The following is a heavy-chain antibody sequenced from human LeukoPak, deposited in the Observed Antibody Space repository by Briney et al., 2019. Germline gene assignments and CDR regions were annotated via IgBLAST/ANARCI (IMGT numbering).Heavy chain of an antibody. Sequence: GGSLRLSCAASGFTFSSSYMSGVRQAPGKGREGFSIIYRSGSTYYADSVKGRFTISRDTSKNTLYLQMNSLRAEDTALYYCTSDGSSGWYYFDYWGQGTLVTVSS. D-gene: IGHD6-19*01. CDR1: GFTFSSSY. V-gene: IGHV3-53*01. CDR3: TSDGSSGWYYFDY. CDR2: IYRSGST. J-gene: IGHJ4*02.